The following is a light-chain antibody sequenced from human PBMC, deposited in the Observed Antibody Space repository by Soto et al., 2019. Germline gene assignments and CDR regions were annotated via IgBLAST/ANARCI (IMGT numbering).Light chain of an antibody. CDR2: DAS. CDR3: QQYNSYSSWT. CDR1: QTISSW. V-gene: IGKV1-5*01. J-gene: IGKJ1*01. Sequence: DIQMTQSPSTLSGSVGDRVTITCRASQTISSWLAWYQQKPGKASKLLIYDASTLESGVPSRFSGSGSGTEFTLTISSLQTDDFATYYCQQYNSYSSWTFGQGTKVDIK.